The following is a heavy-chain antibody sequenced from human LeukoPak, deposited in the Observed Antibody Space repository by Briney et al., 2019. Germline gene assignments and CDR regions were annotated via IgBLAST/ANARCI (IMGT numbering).Heavy chain of an antibody. Sequence: GGSLRLSCAASGFTFSSYSMNWVRQAPGKGLEWVSAISGSGGSTYYADSVKGRFTISRDNSKNTLYLQMNSLRAEDTAVYYCAKDLGYSGYEWGQGTLVTVSS. D-gene: IGHD5-12*01. CDR3: AKDLGYSGYE. CDR2: ISGSGGST. J-gene: IGHJ4*02. CDR1: GFTFSSYS. V-gene: IGHV3-23*01.